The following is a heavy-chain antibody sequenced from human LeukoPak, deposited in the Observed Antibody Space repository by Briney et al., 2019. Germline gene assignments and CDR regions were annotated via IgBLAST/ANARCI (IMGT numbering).Heavy chain of an antibody. Sequence: PSETLSLTCTVSGGSISSYYWSWIRQPPGKGLEWIGYIYYSGSTNYNPSLKSRVTISVDTSKNQFSLKLSSVTAADTAVYYCASQYVARDDAFDIWGQGTMVTVS. V-gene: IGHV4-59*01. J-gene: IGHJ3*02. CDR3: ASQYVARDDAFDI. D-gene: IGHD2-15*01. CDR2: IYYSGST. CDR1: GGSISSYY.